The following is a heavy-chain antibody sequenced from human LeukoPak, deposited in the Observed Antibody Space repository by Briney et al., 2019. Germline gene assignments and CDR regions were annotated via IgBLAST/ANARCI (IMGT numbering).Heavy chain of an antibody. V-gene: IGHV3-30-3*01. J-gene: IGHJ3*02. D-gene: IGHD2-8*02. Sequence: PGGSLRLSCAASGFTFSNYAIHWVRQAPGKGLEWVAVVSNDGTNKLYADSVKGRFTISRDNSKTTVYLQVNSLSPEDTALYYCAKRRILGRESDAFDIWGQGTMVTVSS. CDR2: VSNDGTNK. CDR1: GFTFSNYA. CDR3: AKRRILGRESDAFDI.